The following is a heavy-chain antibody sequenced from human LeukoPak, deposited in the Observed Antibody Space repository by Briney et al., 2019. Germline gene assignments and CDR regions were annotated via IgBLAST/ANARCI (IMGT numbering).Heavy chain of an antibody. CDR1: GYTFTSYD. Sequence: ASVKVSCKASGYTFTSYDINWVRQATGQGLEWMGWMNPNSGNTGYAQKFQGRVTMTRNTSISTAYMELSSLRSDDTAVYYCARRLGISPTGIWGIYYYMDVWGKGTTVTVSS. J-gene: IGHJ6*03. CDR3: ARRLGISPTGIWGIYYYMDV. V-gene: IGHV1-8*01. CDR2: MNPNSGNT. D-gene: IGHD6-13*01.